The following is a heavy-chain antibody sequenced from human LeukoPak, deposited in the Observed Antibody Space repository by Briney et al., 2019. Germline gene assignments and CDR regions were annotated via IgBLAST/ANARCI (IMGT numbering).Heavy chain of an antibody. Sequence: GGSLRLSCAASGFTFSSYSMNWVRQAPGKGLEWVLYISSSSSTIYYADSVKGRFTISRDNAKNSLYLQMNSLRAEDTAVYYCARDLGYCSGGSCSEYYYGMDVWGQGTTVTVSS. J-gene: IGHJ6*02. D-gene: IGHD2-15*01. CDR1: GFTFSSYS. CDR2: ISSSSSTI. CDR3: ARDLGYCSGGSCSEYYYGMDV. V-gene: IGHV3-48*04.